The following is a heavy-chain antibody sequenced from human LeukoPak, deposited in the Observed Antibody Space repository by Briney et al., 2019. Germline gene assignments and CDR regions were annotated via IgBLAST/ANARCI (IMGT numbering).Heavy chain of an antibody. CDR3: ARDSNSSTPSRENWFDH. J-gene: IGHJ5*02. CDR1: GYTFTSYY. D-gene: IGHD5-24*01. CDR2: INPSGGST. V-gene: IGHV1-46*01. Sequence: ASVKVSCRASGYTFTSYYMHWVPQAPGQGLEWMGIINPSGGSTSYAQKFQGRVTMTRDTSTSTVYMELSSLRSEDTAVYYCARDSNSSTPSRENWFDHWGQGTLVTVSS.